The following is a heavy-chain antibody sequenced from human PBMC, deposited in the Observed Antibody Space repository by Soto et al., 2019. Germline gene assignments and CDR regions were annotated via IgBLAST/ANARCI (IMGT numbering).Heavy chain of an antibody. J-gene: IGHJ6*02. CDR1: GFTFSSYA. V-gene: IGHV3-23*01. CDR3: ARGKTAHYYYYYGMDV. CDR2: ISGSGGST. D-gene: IGHD3-10*01. Sequence: EVQLLESGGGLVQPGGSLRLSCAASGFTFSSYAMSWFRQAPGKGLEGASAISGSGGSTYYADSVKGRFTISRDNSKNTLYLQMNSLRAEDMAVYYCARGKTAHYYYYYGMDVWGQGTTVTVSS.